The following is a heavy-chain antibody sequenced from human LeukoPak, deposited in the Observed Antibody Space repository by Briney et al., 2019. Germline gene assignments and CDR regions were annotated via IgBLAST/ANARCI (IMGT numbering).Heavy chain of an antibody. Sequence: ASVKVSCKASGYTFTSYAMHWVRQAPGQRLEWMGWINAGNGNTKYSQKFQGRVTITRDTSASTAYMELSSLGSEDTAVYYCARPSSGSGSFTTFDYFDYWGQGTLVTVSS. D-gene: IGHD3-10*01. CDR2: INAGNGNT. CDR1: GYTFTSYA. J-gene: IGHJ4*02. V-gene: IGHV1-3*01. CDR3: ARPSSGSGSFTTFDYFDY.